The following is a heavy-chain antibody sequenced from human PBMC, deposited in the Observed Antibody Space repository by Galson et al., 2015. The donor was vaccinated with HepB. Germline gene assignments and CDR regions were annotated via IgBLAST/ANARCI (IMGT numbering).Heavy chain of an antibody. CDR3: ARVSMIQAFEM. CDR1: GFTFSSHW. V-gene: IGHV3-74*01. Sequence: SLRLSCAASGFTFSSHWMYWVRQAPGKGPVWVSRINTDGSITNYADSAKGRFSISRDNAKNTLFLQMNSLRAEDSAVYYCARVSMIQAFEMWGQGTMVTVSS. J-gene: IGHJ3*02. D-gene: IGHD3-22*01. CDR2: INTDGSIT.